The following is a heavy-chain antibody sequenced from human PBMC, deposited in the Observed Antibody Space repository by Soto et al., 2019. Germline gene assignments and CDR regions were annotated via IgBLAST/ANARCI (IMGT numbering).Heavy chain of an antibody. J-gene: IGHJ5*02. CDR3: ARPPTGYPNWFDP. CDR1: GASISTNHHN. D-gene: IGHD3-9*01. CDR2: IHYRGDT. V-gene: IGHV4-39*01. Sequence: QLQGSGPGLVRPSETLSLTYTVSGASISTNHHNWAWVRQPPGKGLEWMGNIHYRGDTYFNPSLGSRLSMSVDTSKNQFSLKLTSVTAADTAVYYCARPPTGYPNWFDPWGQGTLVTVSS.